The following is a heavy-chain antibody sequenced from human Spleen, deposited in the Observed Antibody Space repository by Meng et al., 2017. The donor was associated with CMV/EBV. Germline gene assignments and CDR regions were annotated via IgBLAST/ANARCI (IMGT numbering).Heavy chain of an antibody. CDR1: GGSVSSGSYY. Sequence: SETLSLTCTVSGGSVSSGSYYWSWIRQPPGKGLEWIGYIYYSGSTNYNPSLKSRVTISVDTSKNQFSLKLSSVTAADTAVYYCARGLRVYCSSTSCLYGMDVWGQGTTVTVSS. V-gene: IGHV4-61*01. D-gene: IGHD2-2*01. CDR3: ARGLRVYCSSTSCLYGMDV. CDR2: IYYSGST. J-gene: IGHJ6*02.